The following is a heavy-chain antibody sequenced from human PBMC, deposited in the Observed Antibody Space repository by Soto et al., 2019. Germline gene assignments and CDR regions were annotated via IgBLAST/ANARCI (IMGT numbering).Heavy chain of an antibody. Sequence: PGGSLRLSCAASGFIFRDWFMSWIRQAPGKGLEWISYISKDSGRATRYADSVKGRFTISRDNSKNTLYLQMNSLRAEDTAVYYCARDDSGFSGSHYIDYFNYWGQGALVTVSS. V-gene: IGHV3-11*04. CDR3: ARDDSGFSGSHYIDYFNY. CDR1: GFIFRDWF. CDR2: ISKDSGRAT. J-gene: IGHJ4*02. D-gene: IGHD1-26*01.